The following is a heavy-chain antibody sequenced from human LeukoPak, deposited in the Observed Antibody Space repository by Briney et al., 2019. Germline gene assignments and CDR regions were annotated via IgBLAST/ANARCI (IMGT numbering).Heavy chain of an antibody. Sequence: PSETLSLTCAVSGGSINTYYWAWIRQPPGKGLEWIGYLDYDGNTNYNPSLKGRVTISVDTSKTQLSLKLASVTAEDTAVYYCAKGRGHMIVVDRIDYWGQGTLVTVSS. J-gene: IGHJ4*02. D-gene: IGHD3-22*01. CDR3: AKGRGHMIVVDRIDY. CDR2: LDYDGNT. CDR1: GGSINTYY. V-gene: IGHV4-59*01.